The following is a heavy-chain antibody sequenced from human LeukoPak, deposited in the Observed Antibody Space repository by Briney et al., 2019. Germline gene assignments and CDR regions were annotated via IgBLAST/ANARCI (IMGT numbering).Heavy chain of an antibody. CDR3: ARESLPYYYDRNSHDPSDI. J-gene: IGHJ3*02. CDR2: IIPIFSTA. D-gene: IGHD3-22*01. Sequence: SVKVSCKASGYTFTGYYIHWVRQAPGQGLEWMARIIPIFSTANYAETFQGRVTITADESTSTAYMQLRSLRSDDTAVYYCARESLPYYYDRNSHDPSDIWGQGTMVTVSS. V-gene: IGHV1-69*13. CDR1: GYTFTGYY.